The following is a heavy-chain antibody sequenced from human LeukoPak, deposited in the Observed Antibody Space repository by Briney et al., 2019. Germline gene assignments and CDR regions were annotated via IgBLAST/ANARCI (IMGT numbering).Heavy chain of an antibody. Sequence: SVKVSCKASGGTFSSYAISWVRQAPGQGLEWMGRIIPILGIANYAQKFQGRVTITADKSTSTAYMELSSLRSEDTAVYYCARPKEYYYGSRSYFHWGQGTLVTVSS. CDR2: IIPILGIA. V-gene: IGHV1-69*04. J-gene: IGHJ4*02. CDR3: ARPKEYYYGSRSYFH. CDR1: GGTFSSYA. D-gene: IGHD3-10*01.